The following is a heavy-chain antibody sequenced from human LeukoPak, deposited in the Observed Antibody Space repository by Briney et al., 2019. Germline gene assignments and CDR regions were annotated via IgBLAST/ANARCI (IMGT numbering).Heavy chain of an antibody. CDR1: GFTFRDYA. CDR3: AKDRSVRLRYVFDP. D-gene: IGHD3-9*01. V-gene: IGHV3-30*04. CDR2: ISYDGSNK. Sequence: GSLRLSCAASGFTFRDYAFHWVRQAPGKGLEWVAVISYDGSNKYYADSVKGRFTISRDNSKNTLYLQMNSLRAEDTAVYYCAKDRSVRLRYVFDPWGQGTLVTVSS. J-gene: IGHJ5*02.